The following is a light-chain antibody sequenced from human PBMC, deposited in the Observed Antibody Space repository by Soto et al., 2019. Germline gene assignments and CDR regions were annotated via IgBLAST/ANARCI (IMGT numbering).Light chain of an antibody. V-gene: IGLV2-14*01. J-gene: IGLJ2*01. CDR3: TSYASTSTYVV. CDR2: EVF. Sequence: QSALTQPASVSGSPGQSITISCTGTISDVGGYNYVSWYQHHPGKAPNLLMYEVFNRPSGVSNRFSGSRSGNTASLTISGLPADDEADYYCTSYASTSTYVVFGGGTKLTVL. CDR1: ISDVGGYNY.